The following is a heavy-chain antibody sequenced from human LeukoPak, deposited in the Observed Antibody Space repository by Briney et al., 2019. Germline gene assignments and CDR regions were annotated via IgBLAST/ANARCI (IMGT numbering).Heavy chain of an antibody. J-gene: IGHJ4*02. Sequence: GESLKISCKDSGYSFTSYWIGWVRQMPGKGLEWMGIIYPGDSDTRYSPSFQGQVTISADKSISTAYLQWSSLKASDTVMYYCARRLLYYYDSSGYFDYWGQGTLVTVSS. CDR2: IYPGDSDT. CDR1: GYSFTSYW. CDR3: ARRLLYYYDSSGYFDY. V-gene: IGHV5-51*01. D-gene: IGHD3-22*01.